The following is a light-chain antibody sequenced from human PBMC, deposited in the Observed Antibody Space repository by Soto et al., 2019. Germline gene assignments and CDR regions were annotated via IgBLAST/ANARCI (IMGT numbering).Light chain of an antibody. V-gene: IGKV3-20*01. CDR3: QRYGSSPWT. Sequence: ETVLTQSPATLSLSPGERATLSCRASQTIRSNYLAWYRQTPGQAPRLLIYGASNRATGIADRFSGSGSGTDFTLIISRLEPEDFALYYCQRYGSSPWTFGQGTKLEIK. J-gene: IGKJ1*01. CDR1: QTIRSNY. CDR2: GAS.